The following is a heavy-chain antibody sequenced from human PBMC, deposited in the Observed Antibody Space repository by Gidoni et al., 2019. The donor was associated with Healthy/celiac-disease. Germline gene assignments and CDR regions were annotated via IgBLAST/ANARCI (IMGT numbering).Heavy chain of an antibody. CDR1: GFTFSDYY. J-gene: IGHJ4*02. CDR2: ISSSSSTI. CDR3: AREPWIQPIDY. Sequence: QVPLVESWGCLLKPGWSLRLPCPASGFTFSDYYMSWIRQAPGKGLEWVSYISSSSSTIYYADSVKSRFTISRDNAKNSLYLQMNSLRAEDTAVYYCAREPWIQPIDYWGQGTLVTVSS. D-gene: IGHD5-18*01. V-gene: IGHV3-11*01.